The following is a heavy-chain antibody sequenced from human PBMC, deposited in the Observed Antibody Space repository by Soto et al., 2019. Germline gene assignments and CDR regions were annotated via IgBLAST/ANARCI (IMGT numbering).Heavy chain of an antibody. V-gene: IGHV4-39*01. Sequence: SETLSLTCTVSCGSISSSSYYWGWIRQPPGKGLEWIGRIYYSGSTYYNPSLKSRVTISVDTSKNQSSLKLSSVTAADTAVYYCVPSNWFDPWGQGTLVTVS. CDR3: VPSNWFDP. CDR1: CGSISSSSYY. CDR2: IYYSGST. J-gene: IGHJ5*02.